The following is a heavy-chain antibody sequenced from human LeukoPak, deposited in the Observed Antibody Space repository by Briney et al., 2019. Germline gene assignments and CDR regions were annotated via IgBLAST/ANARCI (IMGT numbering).Heavy chain of an antibody. V-gene: IGHV3-7*01. J-gene: IGHJ6*03. CDR3: ARWHNGDSGSYYVTYRNYYMGV. Sequence: GGSLRLSCAASGFTFSSYWMSWVRQAPGKGLEWVANIKQDGSEKYYVDSVKGRFTISRDNAKNSLYLQMNSLRAEDTAVYYCARWHNGDSGSYYVTYRNYYMGVWGKGTTVTISS. D-gene: IGHD1-26*01. CDR2: IKQDGSEK. CDR1: GFTFSSYW.